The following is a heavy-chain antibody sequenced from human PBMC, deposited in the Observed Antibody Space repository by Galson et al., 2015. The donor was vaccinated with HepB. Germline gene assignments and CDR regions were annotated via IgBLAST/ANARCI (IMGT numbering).Heavy chain of an antibody. J-gene: IGHJ1*01. V-gene: IGHV3-30-3*01. CDR1: GFTFSTYA. CDR2: ISYDGSNK. Sequence: SLRLSCAASGFTFSTYAMYWVRQAPGKGLEWVALISYDGSNKHYIDSVKGQFTISRDNSKNTLYLQMNSLRAEDTAVYYCAKEREMATEYFQHWGQGTLVTVS. CDR3: AKEREMATEYFQH. D-gene: IGHD5-24*01.